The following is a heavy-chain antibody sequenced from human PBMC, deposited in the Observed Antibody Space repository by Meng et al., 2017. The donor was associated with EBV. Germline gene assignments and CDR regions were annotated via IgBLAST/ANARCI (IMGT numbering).Heavy chain of an antibody. D-gene: IGHD3-10*01. J-gene: IGHJ4*02. V-gene: IGHV1-69*01. CDR3: ASESGRGYTPDY. Sequence: QVALVQSAAEPKKPGSSVKVSCKTSGGPFRYYAISWVRQAPGQGLEWLGGFLPRLGAPNYAQKFHGRVKITADESTSTHYMDLSSLRSEDTAIYYCASESGRGYTPDYWGQGTLVTVSS. CDR2: FLPRLGAP. CDR1: GGPFRYYA.